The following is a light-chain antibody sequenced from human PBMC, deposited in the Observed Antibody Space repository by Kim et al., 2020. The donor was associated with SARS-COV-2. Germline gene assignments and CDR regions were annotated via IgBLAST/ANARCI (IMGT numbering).Light chain of an antibody. J-gene: IGKJ1*01. CDR2: NAS. Sequence: EIVLTQSPATLSLSPGERATLSCRASQSVRKYFAWYQQKPGQIPRLLIYNASTRATGVPARFSGSGSGTEFTLTISSLQPDDFATYYCQQYNTYAWTFGQGTKVDIK. CDR3: QQYNTYAWT. V-gene: IGKV3-11*01. CDR1: QSVRKY.